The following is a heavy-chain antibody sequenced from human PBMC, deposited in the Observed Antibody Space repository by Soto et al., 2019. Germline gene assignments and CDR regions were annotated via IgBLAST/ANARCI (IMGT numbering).Heavy chain of an antibody. J-gene: IGHJ3*02. D-gene: IGHD2-15*01. V-gene: IGHV1-24*01. Sequence: ASVKVSCKVSGYTLTELSMHWVRQAPGKGLEWMGIFDPEDGETIYAQKFQGRVTMTRDTSTSTVYMELSSLRSEDTAVYYCARGIFTEDAFDIWGQGTMVTVSS. CDR3: ARGIFTEDAFDI. CDR2: FDPEDGET. CDR1: GYTLTELS.